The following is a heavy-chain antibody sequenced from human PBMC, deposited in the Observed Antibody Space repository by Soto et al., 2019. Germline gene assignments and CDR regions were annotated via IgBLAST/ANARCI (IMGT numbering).Heavy chain of an antibody. J-gene: IGHJ4*02. CDR3: ARENHGDYDY. V-gene: IGHV4-59*01. CDR2: IYYSGST. D-gene: IGHD4-17*01. Sequence: SETLSLTCTVSGGSISSYYWSWIRQPPGKGLEWIGYIYYSGSTNYNPSLESRVTITVDMSKNQISLKMSSVTAADTAVYYCARENHGDYDYWGQGTLVTVSS. CDR1: GGSISSYY.